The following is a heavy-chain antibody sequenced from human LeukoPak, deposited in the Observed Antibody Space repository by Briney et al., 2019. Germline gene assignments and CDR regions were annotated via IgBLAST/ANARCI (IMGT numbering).Heavy chain of an antibody. CDR3: AKAIARHRDLDAFDI. J-gene: IGHJ3*02. CDR1: GFTVSSNY. D-gene: IGHD2-21*01. Sequence: GESLRLSCAASGFTVSSNYMSWVRQAPGKGLEWVSVIYSGGSTYYADSVKGRFTISKDNSKNTLFLQMDNLRVEDTALYYCAKAIARHRDLDAFDIWGQGTLVSVSS. CDR2: IYSGGST. V-gene: IGHV3-53*01.